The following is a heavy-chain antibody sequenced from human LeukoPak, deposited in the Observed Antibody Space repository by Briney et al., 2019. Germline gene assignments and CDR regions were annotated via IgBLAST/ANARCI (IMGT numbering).Heavy chain of an antibody. Sequence: GGSLRLSCAASGFIFSRYWMHWVRQAPGKELVWVSRINGDGSTLSYADSVKGRFTISRDNAKNTLYLQMNSLRAEDTAVYYCVRDFGESSGYYFDYWGQGTLVTVSS. J-gene: IGHJ4*02. D-gene: IGHD3-22*01. CDR2: INGDGSTL. V-gene: IGHV3-74*01. CDR3: VRDFGESSGYYFDY. CDR1: GFIFSRYW.